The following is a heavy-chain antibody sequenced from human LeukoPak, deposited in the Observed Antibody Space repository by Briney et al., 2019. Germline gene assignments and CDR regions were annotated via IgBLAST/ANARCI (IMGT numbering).Heavy chain of an antibody. D-gene: IGHD3-22*01. V-gene: IGHV4-4*02. CDR2: IYHGGST. Sequence: PSETLSLTCAVSGGSISSSNWWSWVRQPPGKGLEWIGEIYHGGSTNYNPSLKSRVTISVDKSKNQFSLKLSSVTAADTAVYYCAREFDSSGYHSLYYYYGMDVWGQGTTVTVSS. J-gene: IGHJ6*02. CDR1: GGSISSSNW. CDR3: AREFDSSGYHSLYYYYGMDV.